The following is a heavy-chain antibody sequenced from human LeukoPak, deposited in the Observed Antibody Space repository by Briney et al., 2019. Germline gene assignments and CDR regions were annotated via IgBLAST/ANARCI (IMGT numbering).Heavy chain of an antibody. Sequence: ASVKVSCKASGYTFTAYYMHWVRQAPGQGLEWMGWINPNSGGTNYAQMFQGRVTMTRDTSISTAYMELSRLRSDDTAVYYCASGIVVAGTTGFDYWGQGTQVIVSS. D-gene: IGHD6-19*01. V-gene: IGHV1-2*02. J-gene: IGHJ4*02. CDR3: ASGIVVAGTTGFDY. CDR1: GYTFTAYY. CDR2: INPNSGGT.